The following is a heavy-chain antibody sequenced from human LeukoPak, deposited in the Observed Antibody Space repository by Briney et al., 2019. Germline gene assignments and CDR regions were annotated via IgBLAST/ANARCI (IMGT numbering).Heavy chain of an antibody. CDR2: MNPNSGNT. CDR1: GYTFTSYD. Sequence: ASVKVSCTASGYTFTSYDINWVRQATGQGLEWMGWMNPNSGNTGYAQKFQGRVTMTRNTSISTAYMELSSLRSEDTAVYYCARVNLLSSSWNYYYYYGMDVWGQGTTVTVSS. V-gene: IGHV1-8*01. D-gene: IGHD6-13*01. J-gene: IGHJ6*02. CDR3: ARVNLLSSSWNYYYYYGMDV.